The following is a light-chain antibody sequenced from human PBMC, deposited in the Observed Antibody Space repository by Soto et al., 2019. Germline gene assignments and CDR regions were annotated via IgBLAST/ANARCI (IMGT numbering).Light chain of an antibody. CDR1: SSDVGGYNY. CDR3: SSYTSRSTVL. CDR2: EVS. V-gene: IGLV2-14*01. J-gene: IGLJ2*01. Sequence: QSALTQPASVSGSPGQSITISCTGTSSDVGGYNYVSWYQQHPGKAPKLMIYEVSNRPSGVSNRFSGSKSGNTASLTISGLQAEDEADYYCSSYTSRSTVLFGGGTKHTVL.